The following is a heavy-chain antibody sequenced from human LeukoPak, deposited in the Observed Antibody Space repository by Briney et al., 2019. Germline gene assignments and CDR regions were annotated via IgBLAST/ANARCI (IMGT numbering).Heavy chain of an antibody. CDR1: GDSISSGDYH. J-gene: IGHJ5*02. Sequence: PSQTLSLICTVSGDSISSGDYHWPWIRQPPGKGLEWIGYIYSSGSTYYNPSLKSRVSISVDTSKNHFSLQLTSVTAADTAVYYCATRFSGRPFDPWGQGTLVTVSS. D-gene: IGHD1-26*01. CDR3: ATRFSGRPFDP. CDR2: IYSSGST. V-gene: IGHV4-30-4*08.